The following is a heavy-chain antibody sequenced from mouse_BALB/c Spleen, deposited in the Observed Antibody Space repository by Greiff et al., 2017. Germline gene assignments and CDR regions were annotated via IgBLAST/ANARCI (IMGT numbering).Heavy chain of an antibody. CDR2: ISSGGST. CDR3: ARGDYYGSSLYYFDY. D-gene: IGHD1-1*01. Sequence: EVQGVESGGGLVKPGGSLKLSCAASGFTFSSYAMSWVRQTPEKRLEWVASISSGGSTYYPDSVKGRFTISRDNARNILYLQMSSLRSEDTAMYYCARGDYYGSSLYYFDYWGQGTTLTVSS. CDR1: GFTFSSYA. V-gene: IGHV5-6-5*01. J-gene: IGHJ2*01.